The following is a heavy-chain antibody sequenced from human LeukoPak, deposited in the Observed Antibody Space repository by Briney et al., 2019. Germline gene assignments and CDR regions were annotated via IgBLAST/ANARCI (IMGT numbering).Heavy chain of an antibody. CDR1: GYTFTVYD. CDR2: INPNNGGT. J-gene: IGHJ5*02. V-gene: IGHV1-2*02. CDR3: ARERGQQVRFDP. D-gene: IGHD6-13*01. Sequence: ASVKVSCKASGYTFTVYDMHWVRQAPGQGLEWMGWINPNNGGTNYAQKFQGRVTMTRDTSISTAYMELSRLRSDDTAVYYCARERGQQVRFDPWGQGTLVTVSS.